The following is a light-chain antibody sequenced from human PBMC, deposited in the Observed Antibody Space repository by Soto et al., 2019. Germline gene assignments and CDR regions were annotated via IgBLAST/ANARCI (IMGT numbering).Light chain of an antibody. Sequence: LTQPASVSGSPGQSITISCTGTSSDVGNYNYVSWYQQHPGKVPKLMIYEVSNRPSGISNRFSGSKSGNTASLTISGLQAEDEADYYCSSYTSSSTPYVFGTGTKVTVL. CDR1: SSDVGNYNY. CDR3: SSYTSSSTPYV. CDR2: EVS. V-gene: IGLV2-14*01. J-gene: IGLJ1*01.